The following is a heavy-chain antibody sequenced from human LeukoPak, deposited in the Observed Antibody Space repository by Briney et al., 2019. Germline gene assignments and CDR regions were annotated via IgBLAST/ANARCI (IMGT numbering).Heavy chain of an antibody. V-gene: IGHV3-66*02. CDR2: IYSGGST. CDR1: GFTVSSNY. Sequence: GGSLRLSCAACGFTVSSNYMSWVRQAPGKGLEWVSVIYSGGSTYYADSVKGRFTISRDNSKNTLYLQMNSLRAEDTAVYYCARDALRSDIVVVPAAIWGQGTLVTVSS. CDR3: ARDALRSDIVVVPAAI. J-gene: IGHJ4*02. D-gene: IGHD2-2*01.